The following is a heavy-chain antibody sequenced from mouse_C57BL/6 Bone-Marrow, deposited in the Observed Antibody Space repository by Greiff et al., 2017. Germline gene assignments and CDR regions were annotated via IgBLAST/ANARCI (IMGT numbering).Heavy chain of an antibody. Sequence: QVHVKQPGAALVKPGASVKMSCKASGYTFTSYWLTWVKQRPGQGLEWIGDIYPGSGSTNYNEKFKSKATLTVDTSSSTAYMQLSSLTSEDSAVYYCARVLLRYAMDYWGQGTSVTVSS. J-gene: IGHJ4*01. CDR2: IYPGSGST. CDR3: ARVLLRYAMDY. V-gene: IGHV1-55*01. D-gene: IGHD1-1*01. CDR1: GYTFTSYW.